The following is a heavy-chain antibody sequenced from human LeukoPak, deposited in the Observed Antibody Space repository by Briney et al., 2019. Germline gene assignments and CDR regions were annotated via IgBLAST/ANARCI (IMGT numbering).Heavy chain of an antibody. D-gene: IGHD3-10*01. CDR3: AKDPSYYGSGSYGY. CDR2: ISGSGGST. Sequence: GGSLRLSCAASGFTFSSYAMSWVRQAPRKGLGWVSAISGSGGSTYYADSVKGRFTISRDNSKNTLYLQMNSLRAEDTAVYYCAKDPSYYGSGSYGYWGQGTLVTVSS. CDR1: GFTFSSYA. V-gene: IGHV3-23*01. J-gene: IGHJ4*02.